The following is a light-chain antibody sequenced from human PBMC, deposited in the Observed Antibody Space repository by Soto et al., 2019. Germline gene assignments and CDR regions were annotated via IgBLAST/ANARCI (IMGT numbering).Light chain of an antibody. Sequence: SVLTQPASVSGSPGQSITIACTGTNRDVGSYNLVSWYQQRPGEAPKLIISEVRNRPSGISYRFTGSKSGNTASLTISGLQAEDEADYYCSSYTTTSTLVFGGGTKATVL. CDR1: NRDVGSYNL. CDR3: SSYTTTSTLV. CDR2: EVR. V-gene: IGLV2-14*01. J-gene: IGLJ3*02.